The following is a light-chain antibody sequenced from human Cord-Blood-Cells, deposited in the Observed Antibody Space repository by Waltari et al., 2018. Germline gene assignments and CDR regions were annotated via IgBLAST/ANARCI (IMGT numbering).Light chain of an antibody. CDR3: LQDYNYPRT. J-gene: IGKJ2*01. CDR1: QGIRND. V-gene: IGKV1-6*01. CDR2: AAS. Sequence: AIQMTQPPSSLSAAVGERVTITCRASQGIRNDLGWYQQKPGKAPKLLIYAASSLQSGVPSRFSGSGSGTDFTLTISSLQPEDFATYYCLQDYNYPRTFGQGTKLEIK.